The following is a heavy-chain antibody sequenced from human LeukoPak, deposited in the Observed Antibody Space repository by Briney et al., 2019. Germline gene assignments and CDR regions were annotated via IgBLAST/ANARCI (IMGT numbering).Heavy chain of an antibody. CDR1: GYTFTSYA. Sequence: ASVKVSCRASGYTFTSYAMHWVRQAPGQRLEWMGWINAGNGNTKYLQKFQGRVTITRDTSASTAYMELSSLRSEDTAVYYCASSGYSSSWYLNYWGQGTLVTVSS. CDR3: ASSGYSSSWYLNY. D-gene: IGHD6-13*01. CDR2: INAGNGNT. V-gene: IGHV1-3*01. J-gene: IGHJ4*02.